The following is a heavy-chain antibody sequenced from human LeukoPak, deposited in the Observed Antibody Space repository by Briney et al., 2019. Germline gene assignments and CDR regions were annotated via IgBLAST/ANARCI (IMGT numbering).Heavy chain of an antibody. D-gene: IGHD3/OR15-3a*01. CDR2: IKSKTDGGTT. V-gene: IGHV3-15*01. CDR3: TTDWTLGTY. Sequence: PGGSLRLSCAASGFTFSNAWMSWVRQAPGKGLEWVGRIKSKTDGGTTDYAAPVNGSFTILRDDSKNTLYLQMNSLRSEDTAVYYCTTDWTLGTYWGQGTLVTVSS. J-gene: IGHJ4*02. CDR1: GFTFSNAW.